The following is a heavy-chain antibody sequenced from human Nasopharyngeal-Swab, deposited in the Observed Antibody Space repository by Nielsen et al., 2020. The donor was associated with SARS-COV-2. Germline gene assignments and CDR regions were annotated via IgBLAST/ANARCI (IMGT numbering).Heavy chain of an antibody. D-gene: IGHD5-18*01. V-gene: IGHV7-4-1*02. Sequence: ASVKVSCKASGYTFTSYAMNWVRQAPGQGLEWLGWINANNGNPIYAPGFTGRFVFSVDTSVNTAYLQISSLKTEDTAVYYCARASGDPALLDSWGQGTLVTVSS. CDR3: ARASGDPALLDS. J-gene: IGHJ4*02. CDR2: INANNGNP. CDR1: GYTFTSYA.